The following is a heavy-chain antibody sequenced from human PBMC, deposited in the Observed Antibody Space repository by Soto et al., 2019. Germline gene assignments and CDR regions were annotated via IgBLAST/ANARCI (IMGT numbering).Heavy chain of an antibody. CDR2: TSGGGGNT. CDR3: AKEWEQQHSHGMDV. D-gene: IGHD6-13*01. CDR1: GFTFSSYA. V-gene: IGHV3-23*01. J-gene: IGHJ6*02. Sequence: EVQLLESGGGLVQPGGSLRLSCAASGFTFSSYAMSWVRQAPGKGLEWVSATSGGGGNTYFADSVKGRFTNSRDNTENSLYLQMNSLRGEDTAVYYCAKEWEQQHSHGMDVLGQGTTVTVSS.